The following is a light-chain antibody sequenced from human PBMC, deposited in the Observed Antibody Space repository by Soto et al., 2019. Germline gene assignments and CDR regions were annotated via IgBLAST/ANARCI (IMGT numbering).Light chain of an antibody. J-gene: IGKJ1*01. CDR3: QQYNSYSPT. Sequence: DVSLTQTPSTLSASVGDRDTISCRSSQSISSWLAWYQQKPGKAPKLLIYRASSLESGVPARFSGSGSGTEFTLTISSLQPDDFAAYYCQQYNSYSPTFGQGSMV. CDR1: QSISSW. CDR2: RAS. V-gene: IGKV1-5*03.